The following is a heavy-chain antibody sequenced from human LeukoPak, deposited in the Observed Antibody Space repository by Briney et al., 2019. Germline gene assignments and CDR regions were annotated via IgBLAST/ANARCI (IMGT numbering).Heavy chain of an antibody. V-gene: IGHV7-4-1*02. CDR2: INTNTGNP. CDR3: ARGDYIPLWFGGAIDY. Sequence: ASVKVSCKASGYTFTSYAMNWVRQAPGQGLEWMGWINTNTGNPTYAQGFTGRFVFSLDTSVSTAYLQISSLKAEDTAVYYCARGDYIPLWFGGAIDYWGQGTLVTVSS. D-gene: IGHD3-10*01. CDR1: GYTFTSYA. J-gene: IGHJ4*02.